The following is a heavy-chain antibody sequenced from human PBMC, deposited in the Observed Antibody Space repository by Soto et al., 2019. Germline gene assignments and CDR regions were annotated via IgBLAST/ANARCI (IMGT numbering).Heavy chain of an antibody. Sequence: GGSLRLSCAASGFTFSSYAMSWVRQAPGKGLEWVSAISGSGGSTYYADSVKGRSTISRDNSKNTLYLQMNSLRAEDTAVYYCAKDRGVAAKPTACWFDPWGQGTLVTVSS. CDR1: GFTFSSYA. CDR3: AKDRGVAAKPTACWFDP. J-gene: IGHJ5*02. CDR2: ISGSGGST. V-gene: IGHV3-23*01. D-gene: IGHD2-15*01.